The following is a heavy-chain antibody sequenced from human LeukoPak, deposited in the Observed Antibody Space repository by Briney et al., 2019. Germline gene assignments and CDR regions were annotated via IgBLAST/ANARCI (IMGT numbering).Heavy chain of an antibody. J-gene: IGHJ4*02. CDR1: GFTFSSYG. V-gene: IGHV3-30*02. CDR2: IRYDGSNK. CDR3: ARGGNLNYYDSSGSTRPFDY. Sequence: PGGSLRLSCAASGFTFSSYGMHWVRQAPGKGLEWVAFIRYDGSNKYYADSVKGRFTISRDNSKNTLYLQMNSLRAEETAVYYCARGGNLNYYDSSGSTRPFDYWGQGTLVTVSS. D-gene: IGHD3-22*01.